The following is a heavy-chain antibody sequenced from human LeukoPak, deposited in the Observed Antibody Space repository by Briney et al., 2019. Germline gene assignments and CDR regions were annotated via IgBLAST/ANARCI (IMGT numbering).Heavy chain of an antibody. J-gene: IGHJ4*02. V-gene: IGHV4-30-4*08. Sequence: SQTLSLTCTVSGGSISSGDYYWSWIRQPPGKGLEWIGYIYYSGSTYYNPSLKSRVTISVDTSKNQSSLKLSSVTAADTAVYYCARVPHYYDSSGYYYPYFDYWGQGTLVTVSS. D-gene: IGHD3-22*01. CDR3: ARVPHYYDSSGYYYPYFDY. CDR2: IYYSGST. CDR1: GGSISSGDYY.